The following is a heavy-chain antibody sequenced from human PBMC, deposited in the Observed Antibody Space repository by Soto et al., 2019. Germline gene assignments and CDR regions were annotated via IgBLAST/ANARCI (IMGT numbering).Heavy chain of an antibody. CDR1: GGSFSGYY. Sequence: SETLSLTCAVYGGSFSGYYWSWIRQPPGKGLEWIGEINHSGSTNYNPSLKSRVTISVDTSKNQFSLKLSSVTAADTAVYYCARGDTGAYWGQGNLVTVSS. CDR2: INHSGST. J-gene: IGHJ4*02. D-gene: IGHD3-10*01. V-gene: IGHV4-34*01. CDR3: ARGDTGAY.